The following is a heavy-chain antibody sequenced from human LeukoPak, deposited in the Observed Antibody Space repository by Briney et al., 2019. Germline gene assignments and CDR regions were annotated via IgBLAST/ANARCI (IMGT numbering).Heavy chain of an antibody. CDR2: ISAYNGNT. V-gene: IGHV1-18*01. D-gene: IGHD5-18*01. CDR3: ARGEYSYGGGDLYYFDY. J-gene: IGHJ4*02. CDR1: GYTLTSYG. Sequence: GASVKVSCKASGYTLTSYGISWVRQAPGQGLEWMGWISAYNGNTNYAQKLQGRVTMTTDTSTSTAYMELRSLRSDDTAVYYCARGEYSYGGGDLYYFDYWGQGTLVTVSS.